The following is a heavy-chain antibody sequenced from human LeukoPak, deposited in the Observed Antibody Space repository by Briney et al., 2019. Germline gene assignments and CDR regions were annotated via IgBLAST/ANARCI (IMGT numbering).Heavy chain of an antibody. J-gene: IGHJ4*02. CDR2: ISTSSSAM. CDR3: ARDRGGGYSRYFDY. CDR1: GFTFSTYG. D-gene: IGHD2-15*01. Sequence: GGSLRLSCAASGFTFSTYGMNWVRQAPGKGLEWLSYISTSSSAMYYADSVKGRFTISGDNAKDSLYLQMNSLRAEDTAVYYCARDRGGGYSRYFDYWGQGTLVTVSS. V-gene: IGHV3-48*04.